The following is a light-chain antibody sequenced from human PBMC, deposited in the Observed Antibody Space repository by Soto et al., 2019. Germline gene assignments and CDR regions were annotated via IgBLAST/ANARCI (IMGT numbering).Light chain of an antibody. CDR3: QQYYSTPAT. J-gene: IGKJ3*01. V-gene: IGKV4-1*01. CDR2: WAS. Sequence: DIVMTQSPDSLAVSLGERATLNCKSSQSVLYNANNKNYLAWYQKKPGQPPKLLIYWASTRESGVPDRFSGSGSGPDFTLTISSLQAEDVAVYSCQQYYSTPATFGPGTKVDIK. CDR1: QSVLYNANNKNY.